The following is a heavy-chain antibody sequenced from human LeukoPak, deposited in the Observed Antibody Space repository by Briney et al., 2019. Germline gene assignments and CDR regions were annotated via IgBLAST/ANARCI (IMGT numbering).Heavy chain of an antibody. J-gene: IGHJ4*02. V-gene: IGHV4-34*01. D-gene: IGHD6-6*01. Sequence: SETLSLTCAVYGGSFSGYYWSWIRQPPGKGLEWIGEINHSGSTNYNPSLKSRVTISVDTSKNQFSLKLSSVTAADTAVYYCGRGRAALDYRGQEPLVPVPS. CDR3: GRGRAALDY. CDR2: INHSGST. CDR1: GGSFSGYY.